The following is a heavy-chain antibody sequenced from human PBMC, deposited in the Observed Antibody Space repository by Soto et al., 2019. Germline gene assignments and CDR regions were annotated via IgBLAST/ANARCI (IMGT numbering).Heavy chain of an antibody. V-gene: IGHV3-9*01. CDR3: AKDLGGSSWYYYGMDV. Sequence: EVQLVESGGGLVQPGRSLRLSCAASGFTFDDYAMHWVQQAPGKGLEWVSGISWNSGSIGYADSVKGRFTISRDNAKNSLYLQMNSLRAEDTALYYCAKDLGGSSWYYYGMDVWGQGTTVTVSS. CDR1: GFTFDDYA. CDR2: ISWNSGSI. J-gene: IGHJ6*02. D-gene: IGHD6-13*01.